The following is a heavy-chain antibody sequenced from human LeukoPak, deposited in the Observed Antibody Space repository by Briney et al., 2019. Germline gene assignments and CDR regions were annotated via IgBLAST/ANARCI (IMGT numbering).Heavy chain of an antibody. J-gene: IGHJ4*02. Sequence: GGSLRLSCAASGFTFSSYSMNWVRQAPGKGLEWVSPISSSSSYIYYADSVKGRFTISRDNAKNSLYLQMNSLRAEDTAVYYCAREYSSGWYRYFDYWGQGTLVTVSS. D-gene: IGHD6-19*01. CDR2: ISSSSSYI. CDR3: AREYSSGWYRYFDY. V-gene: IGHV3-21*01. CDR1: GFTFSSYS.